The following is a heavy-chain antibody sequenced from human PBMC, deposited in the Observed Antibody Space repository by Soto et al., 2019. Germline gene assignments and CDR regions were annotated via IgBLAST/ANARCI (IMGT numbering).Heavy chain of an antibody. J-gene: IGHJ5*01. CDR1: GFKFSSYA. D-gene: IGHD3-16*01. Sequence: TGGSLRLSCAASGFKFSSYAMSWVRQAPGKGLEWVSLISATGGGTYYADSVKGRFTISRDNSDNTLYLQVHSLRAEDTAVYYCAKDRRAGGNSAFYFDFWGQGAQVTV. V-gene: IGHV3-23*01. CDR2: ISATGGGT. CDR3: AKDRRAGGNSAFYFDF.